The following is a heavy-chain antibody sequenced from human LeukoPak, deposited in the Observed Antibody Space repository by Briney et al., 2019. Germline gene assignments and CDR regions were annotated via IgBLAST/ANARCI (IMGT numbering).Heavy chain of an antibody. CDR1: GFTFSSYE. D-gene: IGHD1-26*01. J-gene: IGHJ4*02. Sequence: LRLSCAASGFTFSSYEMNWVRQAPGKGLEWVSYISSSGSTIYYADSVKGRFTVSRDNAKNSLYLQMNSLRAEDTAVYYCVREAAATLFDYWGQGTLVTVSS. CDR3: VREAAATLFDY. V-gene: IGHV3-48*03. CDR2: ISSSGSTI.